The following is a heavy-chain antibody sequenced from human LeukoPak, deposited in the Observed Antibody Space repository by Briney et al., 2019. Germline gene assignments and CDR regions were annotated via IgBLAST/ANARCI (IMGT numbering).Heavy chain of an antibody. J-gene: IGHJ4*02. CDR2: ISSSSSYI. CDR1: GFTFSSYS. V-gene: IGHV3-21*01. D-gene: IGHD3-3*01. CDR3: AREAIDDFWSGYARDY. Sequence: GGSLRLSCAASGFTFSSYSMNWVRQAPGKGLEWVSSISSSSSYIYYADSVKGRFTISRDNANNSLYLQMNSLRAEDTAVYYCAREAIDDFWSGYARDYWGQGTLVTVSS.